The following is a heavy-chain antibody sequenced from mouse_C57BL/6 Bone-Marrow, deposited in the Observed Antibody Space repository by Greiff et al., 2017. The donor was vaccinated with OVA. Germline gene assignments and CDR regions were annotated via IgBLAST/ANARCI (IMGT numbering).Heavy chain of an antibody. V-gene: IGHV1-81*01. Sequence: VKLMESGAELARPGASVKLSCKASGYTFTSYGISWVKQRTGQGLEWIGEIYPRSGNTYYNEKFKGKATLTADKSSSTAYMELRSLTSEDSAVYFCASSSGLAWFAYWGQGTLVTGSA. J-gene: IGHJ3*01. CDR3: ASSSGLAWFAY. CDR2: IYPRSGNT. D-gene: IGHD3-2*02. CDR1: GYTFTSYG.